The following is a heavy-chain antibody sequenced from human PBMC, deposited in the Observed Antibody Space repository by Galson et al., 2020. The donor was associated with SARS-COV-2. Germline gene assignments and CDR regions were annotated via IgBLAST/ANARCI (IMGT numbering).Heavy chain of an antibody. J-gene: IGHJ3*01. CDR2: VSSSGSYT. Sequence: KIGESLKISCAASGFTFNDYYMAWIRQAPGKGLEWLSYVSSSGSYTHHADSVKGRLTISRDNAKNSLYLQMYSLRAGDTAVYYCARLKSGNYPPPAFDLWGQGTMVTVSS. CDR3: ARLKSGNYPPPAFDL. D-gene: IGHD1-26*01. CDR1: GFTFNDYY. V-gene: IGHV3-11*03.